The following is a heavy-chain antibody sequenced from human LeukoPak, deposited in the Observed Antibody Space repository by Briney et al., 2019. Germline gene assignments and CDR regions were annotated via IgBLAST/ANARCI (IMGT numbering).Heavy chain of an antibody. CDR2: VSYDGSNK. J-gene: IGHJ4*02. CDR1: GFTFSNYD. Sequence: AGGSLRLSCAASGFTFSNYDMHWVRQAPGKGLEWVAVVSYDGSNKYYADSVKDRFTISRDNSKKTLYLQMNSLRAEDTAVYYCAKDRGSIVAAGLDYWGQGTLVTVYS. V-gene: IGHV3-30*18. CDR3: AKDRGSIVAAGLDY. D-gene: IGHD6-13*01.